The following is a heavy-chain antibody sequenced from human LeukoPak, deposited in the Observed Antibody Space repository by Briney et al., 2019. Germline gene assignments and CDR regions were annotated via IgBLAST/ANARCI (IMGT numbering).Heavy chain of an antibody. CDR1: GGSISSSY. J-gene: IGHJ4*02. CDR2: IYTGST. Sequence: PSETLSLTCIVSGGSISSSYWSWLRQPPGQGLEWIGYIYTGSTNYNPSLKSRVTVSLDTSKHQFSLKLTSVTAADTAVYYCARHRGSSWYSGRGDFFDYWGQGTLVSVSS. V-gene: IGHV4-59*08. D-gene: IGHD6-13*01. CDR3: ARHRGSSWYSGRGDFFDY.